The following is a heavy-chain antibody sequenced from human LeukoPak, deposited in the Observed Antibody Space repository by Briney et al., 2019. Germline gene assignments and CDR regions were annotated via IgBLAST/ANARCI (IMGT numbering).Heavy chain of an antibody. CDR3: ARKTTTGPTKAAFDI. D-gene: IGHD4-17*01. Sequence: SETLSLTCAVSGYSISTSNYWAWIRQPPGKGLEWIGHIYYSGGIYYNPSLKSRVTMSVDTSKNQFSLKLSSVTAVDTAVYYCARKTTTGPTKAAFDIWDQGTMLTVSS. V-gene: IGHV4-28*05. CDR1: GYSISTSNY. CDR2: IYYSGGI. J-gene: IGHJ3*02.